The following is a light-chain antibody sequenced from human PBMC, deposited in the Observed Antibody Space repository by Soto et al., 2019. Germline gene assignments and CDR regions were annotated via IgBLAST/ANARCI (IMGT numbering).Light chain of an antibody. J-gene: IGLJ1*01. V-gene: IGLV2-14*03. CDR3: CSYTSTSIYV. Sequence: VLTKPASVTGFPGQSISISCTGTSSDVGAYNYVSWYQQHPDKVPKLVIFDVNNRPSGVSNRFSGSKSGNAASLTISGLQAEDEADYYCCSYTSTSIYVFGTGTKVTVL. CDR1: SSDVGAYNY. CDR2: DVN.